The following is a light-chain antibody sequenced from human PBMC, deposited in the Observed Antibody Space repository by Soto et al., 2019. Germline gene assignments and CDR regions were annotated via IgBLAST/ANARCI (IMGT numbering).Light chain of an antibody. CDR1: ESLLHSNGFNY. J-gene: IGKJ3*01. Sequence: DLVMTQSPLSLPVTPGEPASISCRSNESLLHSNGFNYLDWYLQKPGQSPQLLIYLGSNRASGVSDRFSGSGSGTDFTLKISRVEAEDVGVYYCMQALQTPVTFGPGTKVDIK. CDR3: MQALQTPVT. CDR2: LGS. V-gene: IGKV2-28*01.